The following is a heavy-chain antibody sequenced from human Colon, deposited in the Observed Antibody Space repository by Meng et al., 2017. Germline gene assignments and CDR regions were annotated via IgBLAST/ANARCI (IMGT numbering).Heavy chain of an antibody. D-gene: IGHD3-22*01. CDR1: GYSISNSYF. Sequence: LPESGACLGTPSATLSLTVSVCGYSISNSYFWGWIRQTPGKGLEWIASIDRSRTTYYYPSLESRVTIAVDTSKNHFSLRLNSVTAADTAVYFCARTIYSSSVDYWGQGTLVTVSS. V-gene: IGHV4-38-2*01. J-gene: IGHJ4*02. CDR2: IDRSRTT. CDR3: ARTIYSSSVDY.